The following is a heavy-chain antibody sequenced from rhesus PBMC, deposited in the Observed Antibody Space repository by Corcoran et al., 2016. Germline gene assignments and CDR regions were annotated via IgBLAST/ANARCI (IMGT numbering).Heavy chain of an antibody. D-gene: IGHD2-21*01. CDR2: VDPEDGEA. CDR3: ARGCCIGSDCYAYFDY. J-gene: IGHJ4*01. V-gene: IGHV1-111*02. CDR1: GYTFTDYY. Sequence: EVQLVQSGAEVKKPGASVKISCKASGYTFTDYYVHWVRQAPGKGLEWMGRVDPEDGEAIHAQKFQDRVTIAADTSTDTAYMELSSLRSEDTAVYYCARGCCIGSDCYAYFDYWGQGVLVTVSS.